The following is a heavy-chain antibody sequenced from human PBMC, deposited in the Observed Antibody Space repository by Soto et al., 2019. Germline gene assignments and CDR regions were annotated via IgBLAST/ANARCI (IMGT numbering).Heavy chain of an antibody. CDR1: GFTFDDYA. Sequence: EVQLVESGGGLVQPGRSLRLSCAASGFTFDDYAMHWVRQAPGKGLEWVSGISWNSGSIGYADSVKGRFTISRDNAKNSLYLQMNSLRAEDTALYYCAKVGYGDSFDYWGQGTLVTVSS. V-gene: IGHV3-9*01. CDR2: ISWNSGSI. D-gene: IGHD4-17*01. CDR3: AKVGYGDSFDY. J-gene: IGHJ4*02.